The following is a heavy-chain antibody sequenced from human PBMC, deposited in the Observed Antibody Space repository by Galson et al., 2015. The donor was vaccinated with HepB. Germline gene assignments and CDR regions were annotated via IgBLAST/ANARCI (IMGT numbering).Heavy chain of an antibody. Sequence: SLRLSCAASGFTFDNYAMTWVRQTPGKGLEYVSAISSNGGSTYYADSVKGRFTISRYNSKNTLYLQMSSLRAEDTAVDYCGKGPGSAPLLNWFDPWGQGTLVTVSS. V-gene: IGHV3-64D*06. CDR2: ISSNGGST. CDR1: GFTFDNYA. CDR3: GKGPGSAPLLNWFDP. J-gene: IGHJ5*02. D-gene: IGHD3-10*01.